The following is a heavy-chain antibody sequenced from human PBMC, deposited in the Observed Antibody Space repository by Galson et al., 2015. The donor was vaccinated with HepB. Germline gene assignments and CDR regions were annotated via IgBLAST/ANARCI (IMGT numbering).Heavy chain of an antibody. D-gene: IGHD5-24*01. J-gene: IGHJ4*02. CDR3: ARGDGYNYGLDY. CDR2: ISYDGSNK. Sequence: LRLSCAASGFTFSSYAMHWVRQAPGKGLEWVAVISYDGSNKYYADSVKGRFTISRDNSKNTLYLQMNSLRAEDTAVYYCARGDGYNYGLDYWGQGTLVTVSS. CDR1: GFTFSSYA. V-gene: IGHV3-30-3*01.